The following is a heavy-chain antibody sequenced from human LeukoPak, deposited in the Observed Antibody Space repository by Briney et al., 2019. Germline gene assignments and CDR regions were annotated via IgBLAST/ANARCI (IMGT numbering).Heavy chain of an antibody. D-gene: IGHD2-21*01. CDR2: IYYSGTT. J-gene: IGHJ4*02. V-gene: IGHV4-39*01. CDR3: ASLGGYCGGDCYSRPFDY. CDR1: GGSISSSSYY. Sequence: SETLSLTCTVSGGSISSSSYYWGWIRQLPGKGLEWIGSIYYSGTTHYNPSLKSRVTISVDTSKNQFSPKLSSVTAADTAVYYCASLGGYCGGDCYSRPFDYWGQGTLVTVSS.